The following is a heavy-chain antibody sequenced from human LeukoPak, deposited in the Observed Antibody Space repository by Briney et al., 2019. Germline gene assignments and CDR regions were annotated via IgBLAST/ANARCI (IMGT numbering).Heavy chain of an antibody. Sequence: PSETLSLTCTVSGGSISSYYWSWIRQPAGKGLEWIGRIYTSGSTNYNPSLKSRVTISVDTSKNQFSLKLSSVTAADTAVYYCARVSDSSGYYYYYYGMDVWGQGTTVTVSS. CDR2: IYTSGST. D-gene: IGHD3-22*01. J-gene: IGHJ6*02. V-gene: IGHV4-4*07. CDR3: ARVSDSSGYYYYYYGMDV. CDR1: GGSISSYY.